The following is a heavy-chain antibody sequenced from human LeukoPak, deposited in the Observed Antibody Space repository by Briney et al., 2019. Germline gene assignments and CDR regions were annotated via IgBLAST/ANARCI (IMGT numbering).Heavy chain of an antibody. J-gene: IGHJ6*03. D-gene: IGHD2/OR15-2a*01. CDR3: ARAARRYLAHYYYYYMDV. V-gene: IGHV1-18*01. Sequence: ASVKVSCKASGYTFTSYGISWVRQAPGQGLEWMGWISAYNGNTNYAQKLQGRVTMTTDTSTSTAYMELRSLRSDDTAVYYCARAARRYLAHYYYYYMDVWGKGTTVTISS. CDR2: ISAYNGNT. CDR1: GYTFTSYG.